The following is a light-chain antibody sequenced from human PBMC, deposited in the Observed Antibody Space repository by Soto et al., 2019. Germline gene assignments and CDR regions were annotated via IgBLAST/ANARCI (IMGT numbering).Light chain of an antibody. CDR2: GAS. CDR1: QTVTTNY. J-gene: IGKJ5*01. CDR3: QQYGNSPIT. V-gene: IGKV3-20*01. Sequence: ETVLTQSPGTLSLSPGETATLSCRASQTVTTNYLAWYQQKPDQAPRLLIYGASSRATGIPDRFSGSGSGTDFTLTISRLEPEDFAVYYCQQYGNSPITFGQGTRLEIK.